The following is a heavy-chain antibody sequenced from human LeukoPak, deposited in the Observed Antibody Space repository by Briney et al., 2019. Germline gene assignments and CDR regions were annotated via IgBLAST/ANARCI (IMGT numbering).Heavy chain of an antibody. J-gene: IGHJ5*02. D-gene: IGHD3-10*01. CDR3: ARAGVAMVRGNINWFDP. Sequence: ASVKVSCKASGYTFTGYYMHWVRQAPGQGLEWMGWINPNSGGTNYAQKFQGRVTMTRDTSIGTAYMELSRLRSDDTAVYYCARAGVAMVRGNINWFDPWGQGTLVTVSS. CDR2: INPNSGGT. V-gene: IGHV1-2*02. CDR1: GYTFTGYY.